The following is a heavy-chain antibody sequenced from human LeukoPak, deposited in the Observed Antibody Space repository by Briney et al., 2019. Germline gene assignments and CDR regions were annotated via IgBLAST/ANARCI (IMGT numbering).Heavy chain of an antibody. CDR3: ARDRGRAVATTFYYFDY. D-gene: IGHD6-19*01. V-gene: IGHV1-69*13. CDR2: IIPIFGTA. CDR1: GGTFSSYA. Sequence: GASVKVSCKASGGTFSSYAISWVRQAPGQGLEWMGGIIPIFGTANYAQKFQGRVTITADESTSTAYMELSSLRSEDTAVYYCARDRGRAVATTFYYFDYWGQGTLVTVSS. J-gene: IGHJ4*02.